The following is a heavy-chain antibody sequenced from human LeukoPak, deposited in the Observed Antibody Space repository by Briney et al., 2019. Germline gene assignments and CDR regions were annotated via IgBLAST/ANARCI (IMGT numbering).Heavy chain of an antibody. J-gene: IGHJ6*02. CDR1: GFTFSNYW. D-gene: IGHD6-13*01. V-gene: IGHV3-7*05. CDR3: ARDPYSSSWSYGMDV. Sequence: GGSLRLSCTASGFTFSNYWMSWVRQTPEKGLEWLANIKHDGSEQVYVDSVKGRFTISRDNAKNSLYLQMNSLRAEDTAVYYCARDPYSSSWSYGMDVWGQGTTVTVS. CDR2: IKHDGSEQ.